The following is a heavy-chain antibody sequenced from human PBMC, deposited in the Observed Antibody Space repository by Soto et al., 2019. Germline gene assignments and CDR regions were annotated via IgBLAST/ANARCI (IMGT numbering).Heavy chain of an antibody. CDR1: GGSFSGYY. CDR3: ARDTLLRYFDWLPQVGAFDI. J-gene: IGHJ3*02. V-gene: IGHV4-34*01. CDR2: INHSGST. D-gene: IGHD3-9*01. Sequence: QVQLQQWGAGLLKPSETLSLTCAVYGGSFSGYYWSWIRQPPGKGLEWIGEINHSGSTNYNPSLKSRVTRSVDTSKNQFSLKLSSVTAADTAVYYCARDTLLRYFDWLPQVGAFDIWGQGTMVTVSS.